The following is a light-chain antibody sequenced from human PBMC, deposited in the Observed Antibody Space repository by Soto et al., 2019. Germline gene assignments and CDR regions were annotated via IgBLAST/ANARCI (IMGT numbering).Light chain of an antibody. Sequence: SYELTQPPSVSVSPGQTAIITCSGDKLGDKYACWYQQKPGQSPVLVIYQDSKRPSGIPERFSGSNSGNTDTLTISGTQAMDEADYYCQAWDRSTVVFGGGTKLTVL. CDR3: QAWDRSTVV. CDR1: KLGDKY. J-gene: IGLJ2*01. CDR2: QDS. V-gene: IGLV3-1*01.